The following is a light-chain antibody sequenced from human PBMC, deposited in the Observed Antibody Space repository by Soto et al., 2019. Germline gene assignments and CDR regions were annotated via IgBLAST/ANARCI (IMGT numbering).Light chain of an antibody. CDR3: QQYGSSGT. Sequence: EIVLTQSPGTLSLSPGERATLSCGASQSVSNNYLAWYQQKPGQAPRLLIYGASNRATGIPDRFSGSGSGTDFTLTINRLEPEDFAVYYCQQYGSSGTFGQGTKVDI. CDR2: GAS. CDR1: QSVSNNY. V-gene: IGKV3-20*01. J-gene: IGKJ1*01.